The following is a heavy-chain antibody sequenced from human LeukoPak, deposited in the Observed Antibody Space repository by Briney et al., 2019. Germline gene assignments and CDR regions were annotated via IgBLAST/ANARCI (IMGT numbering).Heavy chain of an antibody. CDR2: MNPNSGNT. D-gene: IGHD3-22*01. Sequence: ASVKVSCKASGYTFTGYYMHWVRQAPGQGLEWMGWMNPNSGNTGYAQKFQGRVTMTRNTSISTAYMELSSLRSEDTAVYYCARRSVAYSYDSSGYSPVYYFDYWGQGTLVTVSS. J-gene: IGHJ4*02. CDR3: ARRSVAYSYDSSGYSPVYYFDY. CDR1: GYTFTGYY. V-gene: IGHV1-8*02.